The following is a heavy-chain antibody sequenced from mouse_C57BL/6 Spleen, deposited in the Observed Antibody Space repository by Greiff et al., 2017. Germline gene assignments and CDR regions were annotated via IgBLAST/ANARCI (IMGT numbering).Heavy chain of an antibody. CDR3: ARGGSNAAWVDY. CDR2: IYPRDGST. CDR1: GYTFTDHT. J-gene: IGHJ3*01. D-gene: IGHD1-1*01. V-gene: IGHV1-78*01. Sequence: VQLQQSDAELVKPGASVKISCKVSGYTFTDHTIHWMKQRPEQGLEWIGYIYPRDGSTKYNEKFKGKATLTADKSSSTAYMQLNSLTPRVSAVYFCARGGSNAAWVDYWGQGTMVTVSA.